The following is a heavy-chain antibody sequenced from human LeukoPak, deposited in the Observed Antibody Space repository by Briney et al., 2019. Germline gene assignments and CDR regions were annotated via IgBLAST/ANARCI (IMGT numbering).Heavy chain of an antibody. CDR2: IYYSGST. V-gene: IGHV4-59*08. CDR1: GDSISTYY. CDR3: ARFEGGSYSY. D-gene: IGHD1-26*01. Sequence: SETLSLTCTVSGDSISTYYWSWIRQPPGKGLEWIGYIYYSGSTNYNPSLKSRVTISGDTSKNQFSLKLSSVTAADTAVYYCARFEGGSYSYWGQGTLVTVSS. J-gene: IGHJ4*02.